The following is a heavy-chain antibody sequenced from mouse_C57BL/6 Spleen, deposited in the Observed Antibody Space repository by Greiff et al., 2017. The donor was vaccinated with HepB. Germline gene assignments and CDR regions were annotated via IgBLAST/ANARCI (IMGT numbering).Heavy chain of an antibody. D-gene: IGHD2-4*01. V-gene: IGHV8-8*01. J-gene: IGHJ4*01. CDR3: ARIRYYDYPYAMDD. CDR2: IWWDDDT. CDR1: GFSLSTFGMG. Sequence: QVTLKVSGPGILQPSQTLSLTCSFSGFSLSTFGMGVGWIRQPSGKGLEWLAHIWWDDDTYYNPALKSRLTISKDTSKNQVFLKIANEDTADTATYYCARIRYYDYPYAMDDWGQGTSVTVSS.